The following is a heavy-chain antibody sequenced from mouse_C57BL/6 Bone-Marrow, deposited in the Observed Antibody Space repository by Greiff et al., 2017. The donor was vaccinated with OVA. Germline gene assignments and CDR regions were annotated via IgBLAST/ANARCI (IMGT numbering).Heavy chain of an antibody. CDR3: ARTDLGPGDIDD. Sequence: VQLQQSGPELVKPGASVKISCKASGYAFSSSWMNWVKQRPGKGLEWIGRIYPGDGDTNYNGKFKGKATLTADKSSSTAYMQLSSLTSEDSAVYCCARTDLGPGDIDDWGPGTSVTGSS. D-gene: IGHD4-1*01. J-gene: IGHJ4*01. CDR1: GYAFSSSW. V-gene: IGHV1-82*01. CDR2: IYPGDGDT.